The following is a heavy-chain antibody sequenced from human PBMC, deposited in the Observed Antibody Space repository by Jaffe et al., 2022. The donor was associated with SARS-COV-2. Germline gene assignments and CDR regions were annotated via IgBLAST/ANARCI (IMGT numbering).Heavy chain of an antibody. CDR1: GFTFTSSA. D-gene: IGHD5-18*01. Sequence: QMQLVQSGPEVKKPGTSVKVSCKASGFTFTSSAVQWVRQARGQRLEWIGWIVVGSGNTNYAQKFQERVTITRDMSTSTAYMELSSLRSEDTAVYYCAADRSGYSYGLYYYYYMDVWGKGTTVTVSS. V-gene: IGHV1-58*01. CDR2: IVVGSGNT. CDR3: AADRSGYSYGLYYYYYMDV. J-gene: IGHJ6*03.